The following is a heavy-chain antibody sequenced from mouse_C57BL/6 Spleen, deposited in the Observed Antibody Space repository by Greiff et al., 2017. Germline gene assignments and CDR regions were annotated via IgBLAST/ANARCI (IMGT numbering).Heavy chain of an antibody. CDR2: IYPGDGDT. D-gene: IGHD2-12*01. CDR1: GYAFSSSW. CDR3: ASSSDSSYEVAY. V-gene: IGHV1-82*01. Sequence: QVQLQQSGPELVKPGASVKISCKASGYAFSSSWMNWVKQRPGKGLEWIGRIYPGDGDTNYNGKFKGKATLTADKSSSTAYMQLSSLTSEDSAVYFCASSSDSSYEVAYWGQGTPVTVSA. J-gene: IGHJ3*01.